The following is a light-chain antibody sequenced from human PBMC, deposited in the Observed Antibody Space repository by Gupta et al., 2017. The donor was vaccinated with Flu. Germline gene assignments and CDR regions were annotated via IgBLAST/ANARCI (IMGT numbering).Light chain of an antibody. V-gene: IGKV3-11*01. CDR3: HQRSNWQT. Sequence: EAVLTQSPGTLSSSPGERATLSCRASQSLNNYIAWYQHKPGQAPSLLIYGATNRAAGTPPRCSGSGSGTDFTLTISSLEPEDSAIYYWHQRSNWQTFGQGTKVDIK. CDR1: QSLNNY. CDR2: GAT. J-gene: IGKJ1*01.